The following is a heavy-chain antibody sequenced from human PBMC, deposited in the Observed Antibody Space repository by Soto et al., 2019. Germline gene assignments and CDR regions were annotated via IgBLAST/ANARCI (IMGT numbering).Heavy chain of an antibody. CDR1: GGSISSYY. CDR3: AGELTSPSALYYYYGMDV. J-gene: IGHJ6*02. D-gene: IGHD2-2*01. CDR2: IYYSGRT. V-gene: IGHV4-59*01. Sequence: SETLSLTCTVSGGSISSYYWSWIRQPPGKGLEWIGYIYYSGRTNYNPSLKSRVTISVDTSKNQFSLKLSSVTAADTAVYYCAGELTSPSALYYYYGMDVWGQGTTVTVSS.